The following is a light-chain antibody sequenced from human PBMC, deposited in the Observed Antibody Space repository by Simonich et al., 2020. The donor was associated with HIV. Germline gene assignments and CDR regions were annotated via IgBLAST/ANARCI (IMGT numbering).Light chain of an antibody. CDR3: QQYYSTPYT. Sequence: DIVMTQSPDSLAVSLGERATINCKSSQSVLYSSNNNNYLAWYQQKPGQPPKLLIYWAATRESGVPDRFSGSGSGTDFTRTISSLQAEDVAVYYCQQYYSTPYTFGQGTKLEIK. V-gene: IGKV4-1*01. CDR1: QSVLYSSNNNNY. CDR2: WAA. J-gene: IGKJ2*01.